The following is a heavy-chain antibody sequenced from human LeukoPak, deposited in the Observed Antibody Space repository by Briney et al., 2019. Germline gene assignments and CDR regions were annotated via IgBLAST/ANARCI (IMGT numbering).Heavy chain of an antibody. J-gene: IGHJ4*02. Sequence: GGSLRLYFATSVFTFSSYGIQFYRQAARKGLEPVPVISYDESIKYFTDSLKARFTISTEHYTNTVYLQMNSLRAEDTAVYYCAKDSVMITFGGVIVIGGLDYWGQGTLVTVSS. V-gene: IGHV3-30*18. D-gene: IGHD3-16*02. CDR1: VFTFSSYG. CDR3: AKDSVMITFGGVIVIGGLDY. CDR2: ISYDESIK.